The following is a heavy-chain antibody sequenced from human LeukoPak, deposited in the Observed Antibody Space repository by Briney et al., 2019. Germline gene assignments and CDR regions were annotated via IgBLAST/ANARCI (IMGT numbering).Heavy chain of an antibody. CDR3: VRDDPGVQQERRLSPFDI. Sequence: GGSLRLSCAASGFTFHTSGMSWLRQPPGKGLEWISFISGNGAGTYYADSVKGRFTISRGNSKNTLYLQMNSLRAEDTAPYYCVRDDPGVQQERRLSPFDIWGQGTMVTVSS. CDR1: GFTFHTSG. D-gene: IGHD1-1*01. CDR2: ISGNGAGT. V-gene: IGHV3-23*01. J-gene: IGHJ3*02.